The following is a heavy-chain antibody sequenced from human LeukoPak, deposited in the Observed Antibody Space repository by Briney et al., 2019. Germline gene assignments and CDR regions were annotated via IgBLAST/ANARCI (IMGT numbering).Heavy chain of an antibody. CDR3: AGASETAMVTL. Sequence: KPSETLSLTCTVSGGSINSVSYYWDWIRQPPGKGLQWIGYIYYSGSTYYNPSLKSRVTMLLDTSKNHISLKLTSVTAADTAIYFCAGASETAMVTLWGQGTLVTVSS. V-gene: IGHV4-61*03. CDR1: GGSINSVSYY. D-gene: IGHD5-18*01. J-gene: IGHJ4*02. CDR2: IYYSGST.